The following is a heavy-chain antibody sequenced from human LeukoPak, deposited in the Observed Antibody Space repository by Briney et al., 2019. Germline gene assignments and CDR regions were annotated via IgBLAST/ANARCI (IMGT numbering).Heavy chain of an antibody. Sequence: SQTLSLTCTVSGGSISFGSFYWSWIRQPAGKRLEWIGQIYARGTSNYNPSLRSRVTISLDTSKNQFSLSLSSVTAADTAMYWCVRQSRIFGVTRPGYMDVWGKGIMVSVSS. CDR3: VRQSRIFGVTRPGYMDV. J-gene: IGHJ6*03. CDR2: IYARGTS. D-gene: IGHD3-3*01. CDR1: GGSISFGSFY. V-gene: IGHV4-61*09.